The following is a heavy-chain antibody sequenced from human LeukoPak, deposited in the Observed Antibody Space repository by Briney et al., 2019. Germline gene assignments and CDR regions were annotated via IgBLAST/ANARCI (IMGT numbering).Heavy chain of an antibody. CDR3: ARDYGGNSQVDY. CDR2: IYYSGST. CDR1: GGSISSGDYY. J-gene: IGHJ4*02. Sequence: SQTLSLTCTVSGGSISSGDYYWSWIRQPPGKGLEWIEYIYYSGSTYYNPSLKSRVTISVDTSKNQFSLKLSSVTAADTAVYYCARDYGGNSQVDYWGQGTLVTVSS. D-gene: IGHD4-23*01. V-gene: IGHV4-30-4*01.